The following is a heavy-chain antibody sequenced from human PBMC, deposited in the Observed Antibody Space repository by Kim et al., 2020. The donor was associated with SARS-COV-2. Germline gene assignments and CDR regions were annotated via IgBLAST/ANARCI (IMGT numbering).Heavy chain of an antibody. D-gene: IGHD3-10*01. Sequence: NPSLKSRVTISVDTSKNQFSLKLSSVTAADTAVYYCARAGSNYYYYAMDVWGQGTTVTVSS. CDR3: ARAGSNYYYYAMDV. V-gene: IGHV4-30-2*04. J-gene: IGHJ6*02.